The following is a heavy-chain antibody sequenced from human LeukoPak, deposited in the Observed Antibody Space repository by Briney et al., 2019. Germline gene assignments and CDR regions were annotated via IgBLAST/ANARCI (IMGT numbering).Heavy chain of an antibody. D-gene: IGHD1-26*01. V-gene: IGHV4-39*07. CDR3: ARWVGNRNWFDP. J-gene: IGHJ5*02. CDR2: ISYSGST. Sequence: SETLSLTCTVSGGSISSGSYLWGCIRQSPGKGLEWIGSISYSGSTYYNPSLKTRVTVPVDTSKNQFSLKVTSVTAADTAVYYCARWVGNRNWFDPWGQGTLVTVSS. CDR1: GGSISSGSYL.